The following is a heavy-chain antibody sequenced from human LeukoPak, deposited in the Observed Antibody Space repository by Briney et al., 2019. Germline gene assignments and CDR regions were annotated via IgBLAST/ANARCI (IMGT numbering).Heavy chain of an antibody. CDR1: GFTFSSYA. CDR2: ISGSGGST. D-gene: IGHD3-10*01. CDR3: AKGLTYYYGSGSYYFDY. J-gene: IGHJ4*02. Sequence: GGSLRLSCAASGFTFSSYAMSWVRQAPGEGLEWVSAISGSGGSTYYADSVKGRFTISRDNSKNTLYLQMNSLRAEDTAVYYCAKGLTYYYGSGSYYFDYWGQGTLVTVSS. V-gene: IGHV3-23*01.